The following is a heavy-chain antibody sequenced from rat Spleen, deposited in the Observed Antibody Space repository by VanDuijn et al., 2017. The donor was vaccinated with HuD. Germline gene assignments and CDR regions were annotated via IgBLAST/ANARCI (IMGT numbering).Heavy chain of an antibody. D-gene: IGHD1-11*01. CDR3: TRTYGGYTSNWFPY. CDR2: IWSGGNT. CDR1: GSSLSSNG. V-gene: IGHV2-1*01. J-gene: IGHJ3*01. Sequence: QVQLKESGPGLVQPSQTLSLTCTVSGSSLSSNGLNWVRQPPGKGLEWMGAIWSGGNTDYNSALKSRLSISRDTSRSQVFLKMNSLQTDDTAIYFCTRTYGGYTSNWFPYWGQGSLVTVSS.